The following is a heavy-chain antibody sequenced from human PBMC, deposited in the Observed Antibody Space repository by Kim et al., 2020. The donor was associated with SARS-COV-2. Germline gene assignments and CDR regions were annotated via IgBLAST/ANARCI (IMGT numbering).Heavy chain of an antibody. CDR1: GFTFSSYA. CDR3: ARAMVRGVTRTYNWFDP. D-gene: IGHD3-10*01. CDR2: ISYDGSNK. J-gene: IGHJ5*02. V-gene: IGHV3-30*04. Sequence: GGSLRLSCAASGFTFSSYAMHWVHQAPGKGLEWVSVISYDGSNKYYADSVKGRFTISRDNSKNTLYLQMNSLRAEDTAVYYCARAMVRGVTRTYNWFDP.